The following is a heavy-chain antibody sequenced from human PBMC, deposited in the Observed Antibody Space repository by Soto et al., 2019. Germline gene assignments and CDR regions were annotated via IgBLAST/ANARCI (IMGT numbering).Heavy chain of an antibody. CDR2: IRSKAYGGTT. Sequence: LRLSCTASGFTFGDYAMSWFRQAPGKGLEWVGFIRSKAYGGTTEYAASVKGRFTISRDDSKSIAYLQMNSLKTEDTAVYYCTRDSVGAAAGIYYYGMDVWGQGTTVTVSS. V-gene: IGHV3-49*03. CDR1: GFTFGDYA. D-gene: IGHD6-13*01. CDR3: TRDSVGAAAGIYYYGMDV. J-gene: IGHJ6*02.